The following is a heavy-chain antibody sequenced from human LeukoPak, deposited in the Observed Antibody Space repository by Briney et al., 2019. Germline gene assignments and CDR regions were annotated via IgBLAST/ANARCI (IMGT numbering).Heavy chain of an antibody. J-gene: IGHJ4*02. V-gene: IGHV3-43D*03. Sequence: GGSLRLSCTASGFTFDDYDMYWVRQAPGKGLEWVSLISWDGGSTYYADSVKGRFTISRDNSKYSLYLQMNSLRAEDTALYYCTKGHGRIGRRDGHNDDYWGQGTLVTVSS. CDR1: GFTFDDYD. D-gene: IGHD5-24*01. CDR3: TKGHGRIGRRDGHNDDY. CDR2: ISWDGGST.